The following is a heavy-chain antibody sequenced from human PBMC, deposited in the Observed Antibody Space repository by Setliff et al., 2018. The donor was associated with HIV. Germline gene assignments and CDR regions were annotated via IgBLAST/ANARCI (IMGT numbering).Heavy chain of an antibody. V-gene: IGHV3-74*01. CDR1: GFIFSSYW. Sequence: GGSLRLSCAASGFIFSSYWTHWVRQAPGKGLVWVSRIDSDGSSTNYADSVKGRFTISRDNARNTLYLQMNSLRGEDTALYHCARRNGDYWYFDLWGRGTLVTVSS. J-gene: IGHJ2*01. D-gene: IGHD1-1*01. CDR3: ARRNGDYWYFDL. CDR2: IDSDGSST.